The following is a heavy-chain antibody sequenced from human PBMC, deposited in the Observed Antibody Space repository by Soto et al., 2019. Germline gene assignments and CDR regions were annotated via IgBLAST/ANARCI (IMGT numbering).Heavy chain of an antibody. CDR3: ARAPDY. Sequence: GGSLRLSCAASGFTFSRYAMHWVRQAPGKGLEWVAVISYDGSNKYYADSVKGRFTISRDNSKNTLYLQMNSLRAEDTAVYYCARAPDYWGQGTLVTVSS. CDR2: ISYDGSNK. V-gene: IGHV3-30-3*01. CDR1: GFTFSRYA. J-gene: IGHJ4*02.